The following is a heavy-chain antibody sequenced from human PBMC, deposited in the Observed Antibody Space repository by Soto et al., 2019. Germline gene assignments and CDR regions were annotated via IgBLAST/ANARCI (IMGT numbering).Heavy chain of an antibody. Sequence: QVYLVQSGAEVKKPGSSVKVSCKALRGTFTNYAFSWVRQAPGQGLEWMGGIMPFFGSGNYAQKFQGRIKITADESTSSVYLELTSLRSEDTAVYYCARDRARYYSHFVYWGQGTLVTVSS. CDR2: IMPFFGSG. CDR3: ARDRARYYSHFVY. V-gene: IGHV1-69*01. D-gene: IGHD3-10*01. J-gene: IGHJ4*02. CDR1: RGTFTNYA.